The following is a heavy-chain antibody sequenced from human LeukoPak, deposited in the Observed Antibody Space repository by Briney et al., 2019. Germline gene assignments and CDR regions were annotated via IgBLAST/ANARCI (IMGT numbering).Heavy chain of an antibody. CDR3: ASTVTSNKVQH. D-gene: IGHD4-17*01. CDR1: GFTFSSYS. V-gene: IGHV3-48*01. J-gene: IGHJ1*01. Sequence: GGSLRLSCAASGFTFSSYSMNWVRQAPGKGLEWVSKITSSSSTAFYADSVKGRFTISRDNAKNSLYLQMNSLRAEDTAVYFCASTVTSNKVQHWGQGTLVTVSS. CDR2: ITSSSSTA.